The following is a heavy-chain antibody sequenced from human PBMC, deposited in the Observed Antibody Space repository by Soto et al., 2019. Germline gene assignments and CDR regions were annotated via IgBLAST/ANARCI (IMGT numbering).Heavy chain of an antibody. V-gene: IGHV1-24*01. CDR1: GYTLTELS. Sequence: QVQLVQSGAEVKKPGASVKVSCKVSGYTLTELSMHWVRQAPGKGLEWMGGFDPEDGETIYAQKFQGRVTSTEDTSTDTGYMELSSLRSEDTAVYYCAAALMEQQLDDAFDIWGQGTMVTVSS. J-gene: IGHJ3*02. CDR2: FDPEDGET. CDR3: AAALMEQQLDDAFDI. D-gene: IGHD6-13*01.